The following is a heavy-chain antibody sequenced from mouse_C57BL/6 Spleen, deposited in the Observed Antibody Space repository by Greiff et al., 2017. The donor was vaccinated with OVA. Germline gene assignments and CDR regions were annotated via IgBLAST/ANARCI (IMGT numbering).Heavy chain of an antibody. CDR3: ARWVYYDYDYFDY. V-gene: IGHV1-69*01. J-gene: IGHJ2*01. D-gene: IGHD2-4*01. CDR1: GYTFTSYW. Sequence: QVQLQQPGAGLVMPGASVKLSCKASGYTFTSYWMHWVKQRPGQGLEWIGEIDPSGSYTNYNQKFKGKSTFPVDKYSSTAYMQRSSLISEDSAVYYCARWVYYDYDYFDYWGQGTTLTVSS. CDR2: IDPSGSYT.